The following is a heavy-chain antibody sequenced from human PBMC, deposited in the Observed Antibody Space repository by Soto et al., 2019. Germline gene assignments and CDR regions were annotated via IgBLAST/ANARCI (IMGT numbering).Heavy chain of an antibody. Sequence: SETLSLTCDVYGGSITTSTYYWGWIRLPPGKGLECIGVINYSGSTHYSPSLKDRVTMSVDTSKNQFSLSLNSVTAADTAVYYCARAYYDASGYGLDPWGQGTLVTVSS. V-gene: IGHV4-39*07. D-gene: IGHD3-22*01. J-gene: IGHJ5*02. CDR2: INYSGST. CDR1: GGSITTSTYY. CDR3: ARAYYDASGYGLDP.